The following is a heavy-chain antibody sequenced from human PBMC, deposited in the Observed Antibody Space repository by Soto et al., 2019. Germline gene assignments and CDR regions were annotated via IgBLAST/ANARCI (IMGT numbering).Heavy chain of an antibody. D-gene: IGHD5-18*01. J-gene: IGHJ4*02. Sequence: QVQLVQSGAEVKKPGASVKVSCKASGYTFTSYGISWVRQAPGQGLEWMGWMSANNGNTNYAQKIQGRVTMTTSTTTSTAYMRVRSMRSDDTAVYYCSRDAAMALLDCWGEGTLVTVSS. CDR3: SRDAAMALLDC. CDR2: MSANNGNT. CDR1: GYTFTSYG. V-gene: IGHV1-18*01.